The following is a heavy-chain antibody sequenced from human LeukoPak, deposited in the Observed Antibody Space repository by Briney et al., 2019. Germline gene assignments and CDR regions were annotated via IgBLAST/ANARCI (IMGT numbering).Heavy chain of an antibody. CDR2: TYYRSKWYN. J-gene: IGHJ3*02. CDR3: ARGGYCSSTSCFAFDI. D-gene: IGHD2-2*01. Sequence: SQTLSLTCAISGDSVSSNSAAWNWIRQSPSRGLEWLGRTYYRSKWYNDYAVSVKSRITINPDTSKNQFSLQLNSVTPEDTAVYYCARGGYCSSTSCFAFDIWGQGTMVTVSS. CDR1: GDSVSSNSAA. V-gene: IGHV6-1*01.